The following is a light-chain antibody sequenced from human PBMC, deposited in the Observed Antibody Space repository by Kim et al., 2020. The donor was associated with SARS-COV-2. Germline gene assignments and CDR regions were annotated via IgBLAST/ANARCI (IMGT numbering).Light chain of an antibody. V-gene: IGKV1-12*01. CDR3: QQANSFPRT. CDR1: QAISSW. Sequence: DIQMTQSPSSVSASVGDRVNITCRASQAISSWLAWYQQKPGKAPKLLIYDASSLQSGVPSRSSGSGSGTDFTLTISSLQPEDFATYYCQQANSFPRTFGQGTKVDIK. J-gene: IGKJ1*01. CDR2: DAS.